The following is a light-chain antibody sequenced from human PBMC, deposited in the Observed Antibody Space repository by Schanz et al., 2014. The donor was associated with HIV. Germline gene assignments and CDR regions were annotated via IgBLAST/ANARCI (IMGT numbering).Light chain of an antibody. Sequence: QSALTQPASVSGSPGQSITISCSGASSDIGGYDYVSWFQQHPGKAPKLIIYDVTNRPSGVSFRFSGSKSADTASLTISGLQAEDEGDYYCSSYTSNSTLVFGGGTKLTVL. CDR3: SSYTSNSTLV. CDR2: DVT. J-gene: IGLJ2*01. V-gene: IGLV2-14*03. CDR1: SSDIGGYDY.